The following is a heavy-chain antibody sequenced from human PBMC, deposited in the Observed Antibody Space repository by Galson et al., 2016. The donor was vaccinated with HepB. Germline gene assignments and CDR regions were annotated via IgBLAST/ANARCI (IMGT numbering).Heavy chain of an antibody. CDR3: ARRFRYTYGPPYGMDV. Sequence: LTCTVSGGSISSSSYYWGWIRQPPGKGLEWIGSIYYSESTYYNPSLQSRVTISVDTSKNQFSLKMSSVTAADTAVYYCARRFRYTYGPPYGMDVWGQGTTVTVSS. D-gene: IGHD5-18*01. J-gene: IGHJ6*02. CDR2: IYYSEST. CDR1: GGSISSSSYY. V-gene: IGHV4-39*01.